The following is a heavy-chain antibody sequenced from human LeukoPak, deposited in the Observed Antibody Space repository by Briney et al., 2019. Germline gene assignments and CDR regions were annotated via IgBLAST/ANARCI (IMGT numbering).Heavy chain of an antibody. V-gene: IGHV4-59*01. CDR3: ARGRVVGARGGVYFDY. CDR2: VYDSGTT. J-gene: IGHJ4*02. D-gene: IGHD1-26*01. CDR1: GGSISRYY. Sequence: NTSETLSLTCTVSGGSISRYYWSWIRQPPGKGLEWFGYVYDSGTTNYNPSLKSRVTISVDTSKNQFSLKLSSVTAADTAVYYCARGRVVGARGGVYFDYWGQGTLVTVSS.